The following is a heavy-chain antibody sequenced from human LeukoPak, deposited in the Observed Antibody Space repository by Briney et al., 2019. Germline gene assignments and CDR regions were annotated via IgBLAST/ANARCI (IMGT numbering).Heavy chain of an antibody. CDR2: INHSGST. D-gene: IGHD3-22*01. Sequence: SEILYLTCAVYGGSFSGYYWSWIRQPPGKGLEWIGEINHSGSTNYNPSLKSRVTISVDTSKNQFSLKLSSVTAADTAVYYCASRAGYDSSGYNTYYFDYWGQGTLVTVSS. CDR1: GGSFSGYY. CDR3: ASRAGYDSSGYNTYYFDY. V-gene: IGHV4-34*01. J-gene: IGHJ4*02.